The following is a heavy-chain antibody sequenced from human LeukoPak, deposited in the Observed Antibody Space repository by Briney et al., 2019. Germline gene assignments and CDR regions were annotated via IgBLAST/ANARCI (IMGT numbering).Heavy chain of an antibody. CDR2: IIPILGIA. J-gene: IGHJ4*02. D-gene: IGHD3-10*01. V-gene: IGHV1-69*04. CDR3: AREGWDGSGSPSGAYYFDY. Sequence: GASVKVSCKASGGTFSSYAISWVRQAPGQGLEWMGRIIPILGIANYAQKFQGRVTITADKSTSTAYMELSSLRSEDTAVYYCAREGWDGSGSPSGAYYFDYWGQGTLLTVSS. CDR1: GGTFSSYA.